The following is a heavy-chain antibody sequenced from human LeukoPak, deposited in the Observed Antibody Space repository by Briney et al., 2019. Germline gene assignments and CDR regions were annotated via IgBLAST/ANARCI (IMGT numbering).Heavy chain of an antibody. D-gene: IGHD1-26*01. CDR3: ARAGVGARFEDY. Sequence: GGSLRLSCAASGFTFSNYNINWVRQAPGKGLEWLSYISSTSNPIYYADSVKGRFTISRDNAKNSLYLQMNSLRDEDTAVYYCARAGVGARFEDYWGQGTLVTVSS. V-gene: IGHV3-48*02. J-gene: IGHJ4*02. CDR1: GFTFSNYN. CDR2: ISSTSNPI.